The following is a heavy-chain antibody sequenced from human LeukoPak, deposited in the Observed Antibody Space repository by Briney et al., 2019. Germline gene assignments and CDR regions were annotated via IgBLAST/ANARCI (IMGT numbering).Heavy chain of an antibody. CDR2: LRSNTYGGTT. CDR3: ARGGRIAGLFDF. J-gene: IGHJ4*02. Sequence: GGSLRLSCTTSGFTFGEYAMSWVRQAPGEGLEWVGFLRSNTYGGTTEYAASVTGRFTLSRDDSKSIAYLQMNSLKTEDTGVYYCARGGRIAGLFDFWGQGTLVTVSS. D-gene: IGHD2-21*01. V-gene: IGHV3-49*04. CDR1: GFTFGEYA.